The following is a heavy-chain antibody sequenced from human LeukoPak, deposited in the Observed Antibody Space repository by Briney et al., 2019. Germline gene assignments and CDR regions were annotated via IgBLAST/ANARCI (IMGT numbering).Heavy chain of an antibody. CDR1: GGTFSSYA. CDR2: IIPIFGTA. Sequence: SVKVSCKASGGTFSSYAISWVRQAPGQGLEWLGGIIPIFGTANYAQKFQGRVTITADESTSTAYMELSSLRSEDTAVYYCATMTTVTTFPPHYFDYWGQGTLVTVSS. J-gene: IGHJ4*02. V-gene: IGHV1-69*13. D-gene: IGHD4-17*01. CDR3: ATMTTVTTFPPHYFDY.